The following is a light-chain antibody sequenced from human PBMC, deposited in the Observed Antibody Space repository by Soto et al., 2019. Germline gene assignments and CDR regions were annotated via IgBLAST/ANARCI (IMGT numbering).Light chain of an antibody. CDR2: EVR. CDR1: SSDVGAYSY. CDR3: SSYTTGNTVG. V-gene: IGLV2-14*01. Sequence: QSALTQPASVSASPGQSIAISCTGTSSDVGAYSYVSWYQQHPGKAPKLMLFEVRVRPSGVSNRFSGSKSGNTGSLTISGVQGEDEADYFCSSYTTGNTVGFVGGTKVTVL. J-gene: IGLJ2*01.